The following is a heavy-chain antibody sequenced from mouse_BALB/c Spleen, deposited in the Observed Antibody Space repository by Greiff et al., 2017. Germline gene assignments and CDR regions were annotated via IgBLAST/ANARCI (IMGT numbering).Heavy chain of an antibody. V-gene: IGHV5-17*02. Sequence: EVHLVESGGGLVQPGGSRKLSCAASGFTFSSFGMHWVRQAPEKGLEWVAYISSGSSTIYYADTVKGRFTISRDNPKNTLFLQMTSLRSEDTAMYYCARSGLLAWFAYWGQGTLVTVSA. CDR1: GFTFSSFG. CDR2: ISSGSSTI. J-gene: IGHJ3*01. D-gene: IGHD3-1*01. CDR3: ARSGLLAWFAY.